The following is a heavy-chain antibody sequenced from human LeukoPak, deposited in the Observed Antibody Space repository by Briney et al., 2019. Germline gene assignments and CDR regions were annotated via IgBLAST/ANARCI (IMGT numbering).Heavy chain of an antibody. CDR3: ARGRPLWDL. J-gene: IGHJ4*02. CDR1: GYTFTNEP. D-gene: IGHD5-18*01. CDR2: INTHTGNP. Sequence: EASVKVSCKSYGYTFTNEPLNWVRQAPGQGLEWMGWINTHTGNPTYAQGFTGRFVFSLDTSVSTAHLQITNLKTDDTAVYYCARGRPLWDLWGQGTLVTVSS. V-gene: IGHV7-4-1*02.